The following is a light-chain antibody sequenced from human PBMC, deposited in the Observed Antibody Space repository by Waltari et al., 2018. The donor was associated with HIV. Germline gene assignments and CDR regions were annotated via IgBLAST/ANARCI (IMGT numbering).Light chain of an antibody. Sequence: EDVLTQSPVTLSVSPGARAPLSCRANQPVINNYLAWYQQRPGQPPRVLIYGASIRAAGIPDRFSGNGSGTEFTLTISRVEPEEFAFYYCHHYGNSRPSFGPGTKVDIK. CDR2: GAS. V-gene: IGKV3-20*01. CDR1: QPVINNY. J-gene: IGKJ3*01. CDR3: HHYGNSRPS.